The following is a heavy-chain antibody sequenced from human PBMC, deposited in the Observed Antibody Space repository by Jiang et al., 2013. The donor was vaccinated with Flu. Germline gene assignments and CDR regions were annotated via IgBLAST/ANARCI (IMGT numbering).Heavy chain of an antibody. CDR2: SVIVVXPP. D-gene: IGHD3-22*01. Sequence: FYNYAMSWSARLRGRGWSGCHISVIVVXPPFYADSVKGRFTISKDKSKNTLYLQMNSLRADDTAVYYCARDTGALMIPHFDLWGRGTLVTVSS. J-gene: IGHJ2*01. CDR3: ARDTGALMIPHFDL. CDR1: FYNYA. V-gene: IGHV3-23*01.